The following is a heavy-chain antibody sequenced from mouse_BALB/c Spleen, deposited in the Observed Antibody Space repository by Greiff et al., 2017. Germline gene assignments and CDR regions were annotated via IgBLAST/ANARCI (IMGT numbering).Heavy chain of an antibody. D-gene: IGHD4-1*01. V-gene: IGHV1-5*01. CDR3: TRREKNWAWFAY. CDR2: IYPGNSDT. Sequence: VQLQQSGTVLARPGASVKMSCKASGYTFTSYWMHWVKQRPGQGLEWIGAIYPGNSDTSYNQKFKGKAKLTAVTSTSTAYMELGRLTNEDSAVYYCTRREKNWAWFAYWGQGTLVTVSA. J-gene: IGHJ3*01. CDR1: GYTFTSYW.